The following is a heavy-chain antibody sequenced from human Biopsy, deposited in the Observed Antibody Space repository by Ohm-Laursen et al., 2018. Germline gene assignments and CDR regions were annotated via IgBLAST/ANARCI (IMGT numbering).Heavy chain of an antibody. CDR1: GASVKTSGYF. Sequence: TLSLTCRVSGASVKTSGYFWAWIRQRPGKGLEWTGYISYNERTHYNPSLTSRLAISFDTSNNRISLQLRSVSAADTAVYYCVREPKTGTAEAWYFDLWGRGSPVTVPS. J-gene: IGHJ2*01. V-gene: IGHV4-31*03. CDR2: ISYNERT. CDR3: VREPKTGTAEAWYFDL. D-gene: IGHD3-9*01.